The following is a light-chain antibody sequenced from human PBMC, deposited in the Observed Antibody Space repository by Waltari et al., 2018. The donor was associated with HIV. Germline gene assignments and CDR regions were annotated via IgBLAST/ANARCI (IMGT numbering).Light chain of an antibody. V-gene: IGLV1-40*01. CDR3: QSYDSSGYHKV. CDR1: SSNIGAGYD. J-gene: IGLJ2*01. CDR2: GNS. Sequence: QSVLTQPPSVSGAPGQRVTISCTGSSSNIGAGYDVHWYQHLPGTAPKLLIYGNSNRPSGVPDRFSGSKSGTSASLAITGLQAEDEADYYCQSYDSSGYHKVFGGGTKLTVL.